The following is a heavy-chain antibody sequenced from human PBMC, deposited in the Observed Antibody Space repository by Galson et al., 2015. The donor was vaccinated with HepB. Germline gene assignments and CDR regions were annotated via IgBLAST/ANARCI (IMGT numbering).Heavy chain of an antibody. CDR2: IYYSGST. CDR1: GGSISSGGYY. D-gene: IGHD6-25*01. Sequence: LSLTCTVSGGSISSGGYYWSWIRQHPGKGLEWIGYIYYSGSTYYNPSLKSRVTISVDTSKNQFSLKLSSVTAADTAVYYCARDLGAATDPDAFDIWGQGTMVTVSS. J-gene: IGHJ3*02. V-gene: IGHV4-31*03. CDR3: ARDLGAATDPDAFDI.